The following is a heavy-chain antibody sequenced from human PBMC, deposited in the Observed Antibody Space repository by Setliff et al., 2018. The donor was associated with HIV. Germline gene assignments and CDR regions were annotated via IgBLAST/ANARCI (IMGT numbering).Heavy chain of an antibody. J-gene: IGHJ4*02. V-gene: IGHV4-59*12. CDR2: IHSSGST. CDR1: GGSISSYY. CDR3: TREFHRGIPDYFDS. Sequence: PSETLSLTCTISGGSISSYYWSWIRQPPGKGLEWIGNIHSSGSTNYNPSLKSRVTITVDTSKNQFSLKVTSVTAADTAVYYCTREFHRGIPDYFDSWGQGILVTVSS. D-gene: IGHD2-2*02.